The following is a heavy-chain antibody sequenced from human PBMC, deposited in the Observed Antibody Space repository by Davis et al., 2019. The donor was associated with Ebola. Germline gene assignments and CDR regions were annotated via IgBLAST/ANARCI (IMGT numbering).Heavy chain of an antibody. CDR2: MNPNSGNT. CDR3: ARAFYDILTGFHDAFDI. CDR1: GYTFTSYD. Sequence: ASVKVSCKASGYTFTSYDINWVRQATGQGLEWMGWMNPNSGNTGYAQKFQGRVTMTRNTSISTAYMELSSLRSEDTAVYYCARAFYDILTGFHDAFDIWGQGTMVTVSS. D-gene: IGHD3-9*01. V-gene: IGHV1-8*01. J-gene: IGHJ3*02.